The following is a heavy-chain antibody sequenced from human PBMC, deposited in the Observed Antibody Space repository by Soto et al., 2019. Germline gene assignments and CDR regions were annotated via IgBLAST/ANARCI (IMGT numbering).Heavy chain of an antibody. J-gene: IGHJ6*02. Sequence: EVQLVESGGGLVKPGGSLRLSCVASQFTFSGYSMNWVRQAPGKGLEWVSCISASSGYIYYADSVKGRFTISRDNAENSLYLQMNSLRAEDTAVYYCARDYYSGNWGNVYDYAMDVWGQGTTVTVSS. D-gene: IGHD6-13*01. CDR2: ISASSGYI. V-gene: IGHV3-21*01. CDR3: ARDYYSGNWGNVYDYAMDV. CDR1: QFTFSGYS.